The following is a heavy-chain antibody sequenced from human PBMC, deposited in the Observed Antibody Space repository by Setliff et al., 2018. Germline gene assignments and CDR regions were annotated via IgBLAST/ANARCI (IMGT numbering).Heavy chain of an antibody. Sequence: PSETLSLTCTVSGASITNINYYWGLIRQPPGKGLEWVGEINHRGSTNYNPSLKSRVTISVDTSKDQFSLKLISMTAADTAVYYCAKGRNVAARLLDSWGQGTLVTVS. V-gene: IGHV4-39*07. D-gene: IGHD6-6*01. CDR3: AKGRNVAARLLDS. CDR1: GASITNINYY. CDR2: INHRGST. J-gene: IGHJ4*02.